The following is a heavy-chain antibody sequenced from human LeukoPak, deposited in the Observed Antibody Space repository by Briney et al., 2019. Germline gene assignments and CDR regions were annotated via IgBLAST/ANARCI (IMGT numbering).Heavy chain of an antibody. CDR3: TRGATVEY. D-gene: IGHD1-26*01. J-gene: IGHJ4*02. CDR1: GFIFDDYA. CDR2: ISSSSSYI. Sequence: GGSLRLSCVTSGFIFDDYAMHWVRQGPGKGLEWVSSISSSSSYIYYADSVKGRFTISRDNAKNSLYLQMNSLKTEDTAVYYCTRGATVEYWGQGTLVTVSS. V-gene: IGHV3-21*03.